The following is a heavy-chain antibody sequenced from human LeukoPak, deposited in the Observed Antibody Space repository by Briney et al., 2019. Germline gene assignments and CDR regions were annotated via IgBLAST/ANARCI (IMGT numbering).Heavy chain of an antibody. V-gene: IGHV1-69*05. Sequence: ASVKVSCKASGGTFSSYAISWVRQAPGQGLEWMGGIIPILGTANYAQKFQGRVTITTDESTSTAYMELSSLRSEDTAVYYCARGFGELSSYFDYWGQGTLVTVSS. CDR1: GGTFSSYA. CDR3: ARGFGELSSYFDY. J-gene: IGHJ4*02. CDR2: IIPILGTA. D-gene: IGHD3-10*01.